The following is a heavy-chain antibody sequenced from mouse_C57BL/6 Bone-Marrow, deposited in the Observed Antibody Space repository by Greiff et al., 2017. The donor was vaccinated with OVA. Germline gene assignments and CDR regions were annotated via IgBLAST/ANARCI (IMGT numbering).Heavy chain of an antibody. V-gene: IGHV1-81*01. CDR3: AREGIYYDYDGFAY. Sequence: VNLVESGAELARPGASVKLSCKASGYTFTSYGISWVKQRTGQGLEWIGEIYPRSGNTYYNEKFKGKATLTADKSSSTAYMELRSLTSEDSAVYFCAREGIYYDYDGFAYWGQGTLVTVSA. J-gene: IGHJ3*01. CDR2: IYPRSGNT. CDR1: GYTFTSYG. D-gene: IGHD2-4*01.